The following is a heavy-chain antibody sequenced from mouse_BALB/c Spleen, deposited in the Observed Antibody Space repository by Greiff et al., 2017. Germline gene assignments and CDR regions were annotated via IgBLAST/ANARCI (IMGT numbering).Heavy chain of an antibody. J-gene: IGHJ4*01. Sequence: EVQLHQSGAELVKPGASVKLSCTASGFNIKDTYMHWVKQRPEQGLEWIGRIDPANGNTKYDPKFQGKATITADTSSNTAYLRLSSLTSEDTAVYYCAREGGYGNYLYYAMDYWGQGTSVTVSS. V-gene: IGHV14-3*02. D-gene: IGHD2-1*01. CDR3: AREGGYGNYLYYAMDY. CDR1: GFNIKDTY. CDR2: IDPANGNT.